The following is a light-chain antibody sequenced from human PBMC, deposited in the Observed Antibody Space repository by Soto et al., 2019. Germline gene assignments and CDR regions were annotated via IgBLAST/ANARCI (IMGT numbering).Light chain of an antibody. CDR2: EVT. CDR1: SSDVGANNY. J-gene: IGLJ1*01. CDR3: SSYAGANRV. V-gene: IGLV2-8*01. Sequence: QSALTQPPSASGSPGQSVTISCTGTSSDVGANNYVSWYQQHPGKAPKLMIYEVTKRPSGVPDRFSGSKSGNTASLTVSGXXXXXXADYYCSSYAGANRVFGTGTKLTVX.